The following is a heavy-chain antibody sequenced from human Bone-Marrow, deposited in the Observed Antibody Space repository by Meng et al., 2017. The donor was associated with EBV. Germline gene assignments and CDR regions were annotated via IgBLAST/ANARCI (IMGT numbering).Heavy chain of an antibody. J-gene: IGHJ4*02. Sequence: QVQVVHSGAELKKPGASVKVSCKASGYTFSGYYMHWVRQAPGQGLEWMGRINPNSGGTNYAQKFQGRVTMSRDTSISTAYMELSRLRSDDTALYYCARDLTNDYFDYWGQGTLVTVSS. CDR2: INPNSGGT. CDR1: GYTFSGYY. CDR3: ARDLTNDYFDY. D-gene: IGHD3-3*01. V-gene: IGHV1-2*06.